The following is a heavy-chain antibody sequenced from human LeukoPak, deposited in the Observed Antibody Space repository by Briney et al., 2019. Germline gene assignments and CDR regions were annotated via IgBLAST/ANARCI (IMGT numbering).Heavy chain of an antibody. CDR2: VTTTAEGGPT. Sequence: GSLRRSCEGSGVIFSNAWVSWVRQAPGKGPEWVGRVTTTAEGGPTDYGAPVRGRFTISRDDSKSTVYLQMNSLKTEDTAIYYCTAGLGKTDDDSWGQGTLVTVSS. CDR3: TAGLGKTDDDS. D-gene: IGHD4-11*01. CDR1: GVIFSNAW. V-gene: IGHV3-15*01. J-gene: IGHJ4*02.